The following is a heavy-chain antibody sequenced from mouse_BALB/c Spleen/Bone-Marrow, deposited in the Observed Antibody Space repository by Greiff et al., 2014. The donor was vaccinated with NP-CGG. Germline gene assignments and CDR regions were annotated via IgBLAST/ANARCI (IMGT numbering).Heavy chain of an antibody. D-gene: IGHD2-4*01. CDR3: ARKGALITHYYAMDY. CDR1: GFTLSSFG. J-gene: IGHJ4*01. V-gene: IGHV5-17*02. CDR2: ISSGSSTI. Sequence: EVKLMESGGGLAQPGGSRKLSCAASGFTLSSFGMHWVRQAPEKGLEWVAYISSGSSTIYYADTVKGRFTISRDNPKNTLFLQMTSLRSEDTAMYYCARKGALITHYYAMDYWGQGTSVTVSS.